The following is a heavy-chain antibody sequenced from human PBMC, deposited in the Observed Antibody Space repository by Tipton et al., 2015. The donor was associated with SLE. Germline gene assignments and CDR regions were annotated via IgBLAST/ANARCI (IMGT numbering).Heavy chain of an antibody. CDR3: ARGVLRPFDY. D-gene: IGHD1-1*01. CDR1: GGSISSGGYF. Sequence: TLSLTCTVSGGSISSGGYFWSWIRQHPGKGLEWIGYISDGGDTNYNPSLKSRVTISMDTAKNQFSLKLSSVTAADTAVYYCARGVLRPFDYWGQGTLVTVSS. CDR2: ISDGGDT. V-gene: IGHV4-61*08. J-gene: IGHJ4*02.